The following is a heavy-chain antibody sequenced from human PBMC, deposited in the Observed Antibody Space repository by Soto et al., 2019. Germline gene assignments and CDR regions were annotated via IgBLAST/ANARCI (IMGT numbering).Heavy chain of an antibody. D-gene: IGHD1-26*01. CDR3: ATPLEGIVGTYCAFDI. V-gene: IGHV3-23*01. J-gene: IGHJ3*02. CDR1: GFTFSSYA. CDR2: ISGSGGST. Sequence: GGSLRLSCAASGFTFSSYAMSWVRQAPGKGLEWVSAISGSGGSTYYADSVKGRFTISRDNSKNTLYLQMNSLRAEDTAVYYCATPLEGIVGTYCAFDIWGQGTMVTVSS.